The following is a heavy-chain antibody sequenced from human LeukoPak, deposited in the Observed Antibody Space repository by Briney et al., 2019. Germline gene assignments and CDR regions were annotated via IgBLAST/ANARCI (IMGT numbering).Heavy chain of an antibody. CDR1: GGSFSGYY. V-gene: IGHV4-34*01. J-gene: IGHJ4*02. CDR2: INHSGST. Sequence: SETLSLTCAVYGGSFSGYYWSWIRRPPGKGLEWVGEINHSGSTNYNPSLKSRVTISVDTSKNQFSLKLSSVTAADTAVYYCAIFPHSSGTTKDYWGQGTLVTVSS. CDR3: AIFPHSSGTTKDY. D-gene: IGHD6-19*01.